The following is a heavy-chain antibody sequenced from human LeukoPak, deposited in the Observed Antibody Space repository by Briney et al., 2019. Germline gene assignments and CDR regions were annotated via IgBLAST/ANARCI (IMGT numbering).Heavy chain of an antibody. Sequence: PGGSLRLSCAASGFTFSSYGMHWVRQAPGKGLEWVAVISYDGSNKYYADSVKGRSTISRDNSKNTLYLQMNSLRAEDTAVYYCAKNHFPGGITVIDYWGQGTLVTVSS. J-gene: IGHJ4*02. CDR1: GFTFSSYG. CDR3: AKNHFPGGITVIDY. V-gene: IGHV3-30*18. CDR2: ISYDGSNK. D-gene: IGHD3-10*01.